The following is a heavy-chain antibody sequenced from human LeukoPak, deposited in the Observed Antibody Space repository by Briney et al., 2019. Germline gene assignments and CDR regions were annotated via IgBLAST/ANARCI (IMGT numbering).Heavy chain of an antibody. CDR2: MNPNSGNA. Sequence: GASMRVLGKASKYTVTSYGINLVRQATGQELEWMGWMNPNSGNAGYAQKFQGRVTMTRNTSISTAYMELSSLRSEDTAVYYCARESAKRYMDVWGKGTTVTVSS. J-gene: IGHJ6*03. CDR1: KYTVTSYG. CDR3: ARESAKRYMDV. V-gene: IGHV1-8*01.